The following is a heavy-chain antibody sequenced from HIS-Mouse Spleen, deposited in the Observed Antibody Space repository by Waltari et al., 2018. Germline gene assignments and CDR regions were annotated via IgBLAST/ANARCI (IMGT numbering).Heavy chain of an antibody. CDR1: GGTVSSYA. V-gene: IGHV1-69*01. CDR3: ARDGAVAGTASFDI. Sequence: QVQLVQSGAEVKKPGSSVKVSCKAPGGTVSSYAISGGGQAPGQGLEWMGGIIPIFGTANYAQKFQGRVTITADESTSTAYMELSSLRSEDTAVYYCARDGAVAGTASFDIWGQGTMVTVSS. CDR2: IIPIFGTA. J-gene: IGHJ3*02. D-gene: IGHD6-19*01.